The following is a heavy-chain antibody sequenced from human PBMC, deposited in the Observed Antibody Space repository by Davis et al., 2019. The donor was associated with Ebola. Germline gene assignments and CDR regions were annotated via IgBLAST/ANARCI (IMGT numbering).Heavy chain of an antibody. J-gene: IGHJ5*02. CDR1: GFTFSSYW. V-gene: IGHV3-74*01. Sequence: GESLKISCAASGFTFSSYWMHWVRQAPGKGLVWVSRINIDGSKINYADSVKGRFTISRDNAKNTVYLQMNSLRAEDTAVYYCARVASVDLNRWFDRWGQGTLVTVSS. D-gene: IGHD3-9*01. CDR3: ARVASVDLNRWFDR. CDR2: INIDGSKI.